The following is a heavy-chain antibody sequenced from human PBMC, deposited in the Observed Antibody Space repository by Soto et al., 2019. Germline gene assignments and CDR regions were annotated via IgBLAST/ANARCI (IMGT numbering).Heavy chain of an antibody. J-gene: IGHJ3*02. Sequence: QITLKESGPTLVKPTQTLTLTCTFSGFSLNITAVGVGWIRQPPGKALEWLALIYWDGDKRYSPSLKSRLAITKDTSKNQVVLKMTNMDPVDTATYYCAHREGDDYVWGSYKDAFDMWGRGTMVTVSS. D-gene: IGHD3-16*01. V-gene: IGHV2-5*02. CDR1: GFSLNITAVG. CDR2: IYWDGDK. CDR3: AHREGDDYVWGSYKDAFDM.